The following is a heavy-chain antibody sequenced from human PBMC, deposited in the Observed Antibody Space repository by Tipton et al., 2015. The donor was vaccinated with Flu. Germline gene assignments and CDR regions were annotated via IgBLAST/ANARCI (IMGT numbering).Heavy chain of an antibody. CDR3: ARTTYDYTNYGTPGAYGMDV. Sequence: TLSLTCAVSGDSIRNDYFWGWIRQPPGKGLEWIATIHRSGTTYYNPSLKSRLTMSVDTSNNQFSLKLNSVTAADTAVYFCARTTYDYTNYGTPGAYGMDVWSQGTTVTVSS. J-gene: IGHJ6*02. CDR1: GDSIRNDYF. CDR2: IHRSGTT. V-gene: IGHV4-38-2*01. D-gene: IGHD4-11*01.